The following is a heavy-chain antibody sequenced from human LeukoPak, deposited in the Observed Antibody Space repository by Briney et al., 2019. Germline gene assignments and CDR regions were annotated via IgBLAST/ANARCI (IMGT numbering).Heavy chain of an antibody. V-gene: IGHV4-39*07. CDR3: ARDLVVPAAQYLDY. CDR1: GGSISSSSYY. D-gene: IGHD2-2*01. Sequence: NSSETLSLTCTVSGGSISSSSYYWGWIRQPPGKGLEWIGSIYYSGSTYYNPSLKSRVTISVDTSKNQFSLKLSSVTAADTAVYYCARDLVVPAAQYLDYWGQGTLDTVSS. J-gene: IGHJ4*02. CDR2: IYYSGST.